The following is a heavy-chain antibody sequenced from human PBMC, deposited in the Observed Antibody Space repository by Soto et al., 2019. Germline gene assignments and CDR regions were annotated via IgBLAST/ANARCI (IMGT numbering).Heavy chain of an antibody. Sequence: PGVPLRLSYSGSVFTFSNAGINWVRQAPGKGLEWVGRTKSKTDGGTTDFAAPVKGRFAISRDDSKDMVYLQMNSLKTEDTGIYFCTPDYYSTMIVVRFDHWGHGTMV. CDR2: TKSKTDGGTT. J-gene: IGHJ4*01. CDR1: VFTFSNAG. CDR3: TPDYYSTMIVVRFDH. D-gene: IGHD3-22*01. V-gene: IGHV3-15*07.